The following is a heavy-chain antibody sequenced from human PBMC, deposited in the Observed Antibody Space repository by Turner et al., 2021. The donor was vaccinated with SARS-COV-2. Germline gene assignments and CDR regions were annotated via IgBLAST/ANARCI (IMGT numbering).Heavy chain of an antibody. J-gene: IGHJ4*02. D-gene: IGHD5-12*01. CDR1: GFTVSSNY. CDR3: AVATITYYFDY. V-gene: IGHV3-53*04. CDR2: IYSGGST. Sequence: EVQLLESGGGLVQPGGSLRPSCAASGFTVSSNYMSWGRPAPGKGLEWVSVIYSGGSTYYADSVKGRFTISRHNSKNTLYLQMNSLRAEDTAVYYCAVATITYYFDYWGQGTLVTVSS.